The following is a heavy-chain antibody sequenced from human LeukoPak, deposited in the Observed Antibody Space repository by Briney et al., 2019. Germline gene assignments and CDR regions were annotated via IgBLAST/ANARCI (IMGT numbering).Heavy chain of an antibody. J-gene: IGHJ4*02. Sequence: GGSLRLSCAASGFTFSNYAMSWVRQAPGKGLEWVSTIGGSGLSTYYADSVKGRFTISRDNSKNTLYLQMNSLRAEDTAVYYCTKDSPYYYGSGSYYPNFDYWGQGTLVTVSS. CDR1: GFTFSNYA. D-gene: IGHD3-10*01. V-gene: IGHV3-23*01. CDR3: TKDSPYYYGSGSYYPNFDY. CDR2: IGGSGLST.